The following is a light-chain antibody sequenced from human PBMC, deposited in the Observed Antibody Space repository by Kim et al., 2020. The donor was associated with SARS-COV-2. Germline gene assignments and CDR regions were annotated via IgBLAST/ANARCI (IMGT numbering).Light chain of an antibody. CDR1: QSVSSSY. V-gene: IGKV3-20*01. Sequence: SPGERATRSSRASQSVSSSYLAWYQQKPGQAPRLLIYGASSRATGIPDRFSGSGSGTDFTLTISRLEPEDFAVYYCQQYGSSSWTFGQGTKVDIK. J-gene: IGKJ1*01. CDR3: QQYGSSSWT. CDR2: GAS.